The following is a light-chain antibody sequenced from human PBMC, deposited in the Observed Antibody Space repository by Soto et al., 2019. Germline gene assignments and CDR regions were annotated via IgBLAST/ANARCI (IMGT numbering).Light chain of an antibody. J-gene: IGKJ5*01. Sequence: EIVLTQSPATLSLSPGERGTLSCRASQSVSSSFLAWYQQKPGQAPRLLIYDASNRATGIPARFSGSGSGTDFTLTISSLEPEDFGTYYCLHHHNFPITFGQGTRLEAK. CDR1: QSVSSSF. V-gene: IGKV3-20*02. CDR2: DAS. CDR3: LHHHNFPIT.